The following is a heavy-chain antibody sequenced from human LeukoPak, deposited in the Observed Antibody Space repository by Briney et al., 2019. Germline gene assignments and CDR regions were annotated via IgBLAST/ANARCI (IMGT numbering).Heavy chain of an antibody. D-gene: IGHD3-22*01. CDR1: GGTFSSYA. J-gene: IGHJ5*02. V-gene: IGHV1-69*05. Sequence: GASVKVSCKASGGTFSSYAISWVRQAPGQGLEWMGGIIPIFGTANYAQKFQGRVTITTDESTSTAYMELSSLRSEDTAVYYCARVALKGYSSGYYYNWFDPWGQGTLVTVSS. CDR3: ARVALKGYSSGYYYNWFDP. CDR2: IIPIFGTA.